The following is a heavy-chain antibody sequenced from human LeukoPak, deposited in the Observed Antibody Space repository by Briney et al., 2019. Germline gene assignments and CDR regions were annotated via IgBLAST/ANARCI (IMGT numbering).Heavy chain of an antibody. CDR1: GFTVSSNY. V-gene: IGHV3-74*01. CDR2: ISRDGSST. J-gene: IGHJ4*02. Sequence: GGSLRLSCAASGFTVSSNYMSWVRQAPGKGLVWVSRISRDGSSTTYADSVKGRFTISRDNAKNTLYLQMNSLRAEDTAVYYCARHNDFGDYFLDYWGQGTLVTVSS. D-gene: IGHD4-17*01. CDR3: ARHNDFGDYFLDY.